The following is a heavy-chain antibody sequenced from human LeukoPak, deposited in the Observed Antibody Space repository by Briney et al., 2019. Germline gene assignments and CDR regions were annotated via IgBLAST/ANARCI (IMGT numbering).Heavy chain of an antibody. J-gene: IGHJ3*02. Sequence: GESLKISCKGSGYSFTSYWIGWVRQMPGKGLEWMGIIYPGDSDTRYSPSFQGQVTISADKSISTAYLQWSSLKASDTAMYYCARSFKDILTGYYNPSGAFDIWGQGTMVTVSS. CDR2: IYPGDSDT. V-gene: IGHV5-51*01. CDR3: ARSFKDILTGYYNPSGAFDI. D-gene: IGHD3-9*01. CDR1: GYSFTSYW.